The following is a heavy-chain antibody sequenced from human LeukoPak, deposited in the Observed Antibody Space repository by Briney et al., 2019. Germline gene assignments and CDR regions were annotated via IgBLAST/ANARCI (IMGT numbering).Heavy chain of an antibody. V-gene: IGHV1-18*01. CDR3: ARSERVVTVDWFDP. CDR1: GYTFTSYG. Sequence: GASVKVSCKASGYTFTSYGISWVRQAPGQGLEWIGWISAYNGNTNYAQKLQGRVTMTTDTSTSTAYMELRSLRSDDTAVYYCARSERVVTVDWFDPWGQGTLVTVSS. CDR2: ISAYNGNT. J-gene: IGHJ5*02. D-gene: IGHD4-23*01.